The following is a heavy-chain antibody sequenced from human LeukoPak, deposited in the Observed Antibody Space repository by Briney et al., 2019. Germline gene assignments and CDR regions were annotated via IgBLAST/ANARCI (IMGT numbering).Heavy chain of an antibody. J-gene: IGHJ4*02. CDR1: GFTFSSYS. D-gene: IGHD3-22*01. CDR2: ISSSSNYI. Sequence: GGSLRLSCAASGFTFSSYSMNWVRQAPGKGLEWVSSISSSSNYIYYADSVKGRFTISRDNAKNSLYLQMNSLRAEDTAVYYCARGSYYYDSSGYYYFDYWGQGTLVTVSS. V-gene: IGHV3-21*01. CDR3: ARGSYYYDSSGYYYFDY.